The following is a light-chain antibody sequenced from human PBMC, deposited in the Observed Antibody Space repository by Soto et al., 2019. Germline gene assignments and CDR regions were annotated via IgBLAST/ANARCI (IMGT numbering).Light chain of an antibody. J-gene: IGKJ4*01. CDR1: QDITNS. CDR2: DAS. V-gene: IGKV1-33*01. CDR3: QQYENLPT. Sequence: DIQMTQSPSSLSASIGDRVTITCQASQDITNSLNWYQQKPGKAPKVLIYDASKKETGVPSRFSGSGSGTDFTITISRLQPEDIATYYCQQYENLPTFGGGTRVEIK.